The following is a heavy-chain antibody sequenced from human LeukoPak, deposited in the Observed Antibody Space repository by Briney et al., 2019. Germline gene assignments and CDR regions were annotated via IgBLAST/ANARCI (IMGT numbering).Heavy chain of an antibody. CDR3: ARGSYGAVDY. D-gene: IGHD4/OR15-4a*01. V-gene: IGHV3-53*01. CDR2: IYRGGST. CDR1: GFTVSSNY. J-gene: IGHJ4*02. Sequence: GGPLRLSCAASGFTVSSNYMSWVRQAPGKGLEWVSVIYRGGSTYYAESVKGRLIISRDKSKNTLYLQMNSLRAEDTAVYYCARGSYGAVDYWGQGTLVTISS.